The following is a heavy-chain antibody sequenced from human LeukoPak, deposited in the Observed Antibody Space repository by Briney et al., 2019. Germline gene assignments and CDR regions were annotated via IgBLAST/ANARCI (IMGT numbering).Heavy chain of an antibody. Sequence: GGSLRLSCAASGFTFSSYAMSWVRQAPGKGLEWVSAISGSGGSTYYADSVKGRFTISRDNSKNTPYLQMNSLRAEDTAVYYCAKYPGIAAAGPNFYWGQGTLVTVSS. CDR2: ISGSGGST. CDR1: GFTFSSYA. CDR3: AKYPGIAAAGPNFY. J-gene: IGHJ4*02. V-gene: IGHV3-23*01. D-gene: IGHD6-13*01.